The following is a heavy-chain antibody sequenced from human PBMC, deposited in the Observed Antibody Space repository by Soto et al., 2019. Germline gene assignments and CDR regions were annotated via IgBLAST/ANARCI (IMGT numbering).Heavy chain of an antibody. D-gene: IGHD2-15*01. V-gene: IGHV1-18*01. CDR1: GYTFTSYG. CDR3: ARGWCSGGSCYSVPWFDP. CDR2: ISAYNGNT. J-gene: IGHJ5*02. Sequence: ASVKVSCKASGYTFTSYGISWVRQAPGQGLEWMGWISAYNGNTNYAQKLQGRVTMTTETSTSTAYMELRSLRSDDTAGYYCARGWCSGGSCYSVPWFDPWGQGTLVTVSS.